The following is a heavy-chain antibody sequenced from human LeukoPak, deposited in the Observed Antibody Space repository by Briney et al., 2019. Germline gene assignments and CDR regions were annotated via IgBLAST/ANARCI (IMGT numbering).Heavy chain of an antibody. CDR1: GFTFTSSA. D-gene: IGHD3-22*01. V-gene: IGHV1-58*01. Sequence: SVKVSCKASGFTFTSSAVQWVRHARGQRLEWIAWIVVGSGNTNYAQKFQERVTITRDMSTSTAYMELSSLRSEDTAVYYCAADSYYYDSSGYEDYWGQGTLVTVSS. CDR3: AADSYYYDSSGYEDY. J-gene: IGHJ4*02. CDR2: IVVGSGNT.